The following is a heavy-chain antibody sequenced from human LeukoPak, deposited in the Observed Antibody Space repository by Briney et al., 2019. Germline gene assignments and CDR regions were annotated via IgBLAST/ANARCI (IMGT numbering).Heavy chain of an antibody. CDR2: IRYDGSNK. J-gene: IGHJ3*01. V-gene: IGHV3-30*02. CDR3: AKGPLSYYYDSTFSTV. D-gene: IGHD3-22*01. Sequence: GGSLRLSCAASGFTFSSYGMHWVRQAPGKRLEWVAFIRYDGSNKYYADSVEGRFTISRDNSKNTLYLQMNSLRAEDTAVYYCAKGPLSYYYDSTFSTVWGQGTMVTVSS. CDR1: GFTFSSYG.